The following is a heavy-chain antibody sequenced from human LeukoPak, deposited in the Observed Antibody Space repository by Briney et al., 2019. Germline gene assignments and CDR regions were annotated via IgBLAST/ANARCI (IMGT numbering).Heavy chain of an antibody. CDR3: ALQSGYCSSTSCDMGFLDY. D-gene: IGHD2-2*02. CDR2: IIPIFGTA. Sequence: ASVKVSCKASGGTFSSYAISWVRQAPGQGLEWMGAIIPIFGTANYAQKFQGRVTITADESTSTAYMELSSLRSEDTAVYYCALQSGYCSSTSCDMGFLDYWGHGTLVTVSS. J-gene: IGHJ4*01. CDR1: GGTFSSYA. V-gene: IGHV1-69*01.